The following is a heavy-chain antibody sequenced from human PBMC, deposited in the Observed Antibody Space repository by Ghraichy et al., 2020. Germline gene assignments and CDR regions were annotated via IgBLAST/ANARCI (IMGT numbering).Heavy chain of an antibody. D-gene: IGHD2-15*01. CDR2: IIPIFGTA. CDR3: ARIGGYCSGGSCYEFDP. CDR1: GGTFSSYG. Sequence: VKVSCKASGGTFSSYGINWVRQAPGQGLEWMGGIIPIFGTAYYAQNFQGRVTITADESTSTAYMELSSLRSEDTAVYYCARIGGYCSGGSCYEFDPWGQGTLVTVSS. V-gene: IGHV1-69*13. J-gene: IGHJ5*02.